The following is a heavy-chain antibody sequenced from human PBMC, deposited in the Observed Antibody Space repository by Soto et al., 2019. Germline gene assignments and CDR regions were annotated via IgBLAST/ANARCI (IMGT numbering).Heavy chain of an antibody. CDR1: GGSISSTSW. Sequence: SETLSLTCYVSGGSISSTSWCSCVRQHPGKGLEWIGDIYHTGSTNYNPSVKSRVTISVDRSNNQFSLKLSSVTAADTAVYYCARSSIEPRVFMYPFDFWGQGTRVTVSS. CDR2: IYHTGST. J-gene: IGHJ4*02. V-gene: IGHV4-4*02. D-gene: IGHD6-6*01. CDR3: ARSSIEPRVFMYPFDF.